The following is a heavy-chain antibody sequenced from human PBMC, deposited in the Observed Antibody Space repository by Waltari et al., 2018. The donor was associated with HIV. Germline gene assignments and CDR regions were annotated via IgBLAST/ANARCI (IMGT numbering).Heavy chain of an antibody. J-gene: IGHJ4*02. CDR3: ARDWWQLPSGGYFFDY. Sequence: QVQLVQSGAEVQKPGASVKVSGTASGFTFTAYYVHWVRQAPGQGLEWMGWINPKSGVTHFAQNFQGRINMTRDTSIKTAYLELSRLQSDDTAVYYCARDWWQLPSGGYFFDYWGQGTLVTVSS. V-gene: IGHV1-2*02. D-gene: IGHD2-15*01. CDR2: INPKSGVT. CDR1: GFTFTAYY.